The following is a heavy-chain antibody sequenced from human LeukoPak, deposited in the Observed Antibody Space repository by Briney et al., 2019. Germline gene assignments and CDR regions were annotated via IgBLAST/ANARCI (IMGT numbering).Heavy chain of an antibody. CDR2: ISGDGGST. D-gene: IGHD2-15*01. J-gene: IGHJ4*02. Sequence: GGSLRLSCAVSGFTFSSYAMNWVRQAPGKGLEWVSFISGDGGSTYYADSVKGRFTISRDNSKNTLYLQMNSLRAEDTSVYYCAKDRGGRLGGVDYWGQGTLVTVSS. V-gene: IGHV3-23*01. CDR3: AKDRGGRLGGVDY. CDR1: GFTFSSYA.